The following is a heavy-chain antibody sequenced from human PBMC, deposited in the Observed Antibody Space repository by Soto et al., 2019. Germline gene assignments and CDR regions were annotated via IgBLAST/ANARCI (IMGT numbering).Heavy chain of an antibody. V-gene: IGHV5-51*01. D-gene: IGHD6-19*01. CDR2: IYPGDSDT. Sequence: PKISCKGSGYDFATYWIGWVRQMPGKGLEWMGIIYPGDSDTKYSPSFQGQVTISVDKSISTAYLQWSSLKASDTAMYYCARQRYNSGPTDNDMDVWGQGTTVTVSS. J-gene: IGHJ6*02. CDR3: ARQRYNSGPTDNDMDV. CDR1: GYDFATYW.